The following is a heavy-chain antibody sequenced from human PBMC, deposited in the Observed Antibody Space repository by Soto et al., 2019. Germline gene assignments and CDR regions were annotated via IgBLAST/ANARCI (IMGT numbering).Heavy chain of an antibody. CDR2: IIPIFGTA. CDR3: ARPLESPDAFDI. V-gene: IGHV1-69*13. CDR1: GGTFSSYA. Sequence: ASVKVSCKASGGTFSSYAISWVRQAPGQGLEWMGGIIPIFGTANYAQKFQGRVTITADESTSTAYMELSSLRSEDTAVYYCARPLESPDAFDIWGQGTMVTVS. J-gene: IGHJ3*02.